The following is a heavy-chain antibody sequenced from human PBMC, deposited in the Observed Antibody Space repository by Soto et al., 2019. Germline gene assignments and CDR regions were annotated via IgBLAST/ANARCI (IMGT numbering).Heavy chain of an antibody. Sequence: GAAXEVSCKAACYTCTSYGISWVRQAPGQGLEWMGWISAYNGNTNYAQKLQGRVTMTTDTSTSTAYMELRSLRSDDTAVYYCAAGYSSGSLELNAFDIWGQGTMVTVSS. CDR2: ISAYNGNT. CDR3: AAGYSSGSLELNAFDI. V-gene: IGHV1-18*01. J-gene: IGHJ3*02. D-gene: IGHD6-19*01. CDR1: CYTCTSYG.